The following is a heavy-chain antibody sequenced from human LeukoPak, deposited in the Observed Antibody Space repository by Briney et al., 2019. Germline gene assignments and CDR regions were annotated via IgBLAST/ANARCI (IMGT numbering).Heavy chain of an antibody. CDR2: IYHSGST. D-gene: IGHD3-22*01. CDR3: ARGPSNYYYDSSGYYFDC. CDR1: GGSISSSNW. Sequence: SETLSLTCAVSGGSISSSNWWSWVRQPPGKGLEWIGEIYHSGSTNYNPSLKSRVTISVDKSKNQLSLKLSSVTAADTAVYYCARGPSNYYYDSSGYYFDCWGQGTLVTVSS. V-gene: IGHV4-4*02. J-gene: IGHJ4*02.